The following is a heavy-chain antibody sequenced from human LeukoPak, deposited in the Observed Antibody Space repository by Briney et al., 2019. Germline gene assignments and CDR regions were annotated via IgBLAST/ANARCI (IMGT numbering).Heavy chain of an antibody. Sequence: PGRSLRLSCAASGFTVSSNYMSWVRQAPGKGLEWVSVIYSGGSTYYADSVKGRFTISRDNSKNTLYLQMNSLRAEDTAVYYCARESRDYGDYVGPFDYWGQGTLVTVSS. D-gene: IGHD4-17*01. CDR1: GFTVSSNY. CDR3: ARESRDYGDYVGPFDY. V-gene: IGHV3-66*01. CDR2: IYSGGST. J-gene: IGHJ4*02.